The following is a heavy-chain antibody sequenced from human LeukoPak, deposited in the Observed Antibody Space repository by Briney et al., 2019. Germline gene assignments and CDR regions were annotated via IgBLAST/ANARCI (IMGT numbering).Heavy chain of an antibody. D-gene: IGHD2-15*01. Sequence: PSETLSLTCTVSGYSISTGYYWSWIRQPPGKGLEWIGEINHSGSTNYNPSLKSRVTISVDTSKNQFSLKLSSVTAADTAVYYCARVRIGYFDYWGQGTLVTVSS. J-gene: IGHJ4*02. CDR1: GYSISTGYY. V-gene: IGHV4-34*01. CDR3: ARVRIGYFDY. CDR2: INHSGST.